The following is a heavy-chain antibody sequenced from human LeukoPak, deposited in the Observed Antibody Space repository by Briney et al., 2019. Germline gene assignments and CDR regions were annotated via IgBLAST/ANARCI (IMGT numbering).Heavy chain of an antibody. Sequence: GGSLRLSCAASGFTFSSYSMNWVRQAPGKGLEWVSSISSSSSYIYYADSVKGRFTISRDNAKNSLYLQMNSLRAEDTAVYYCARDGGVVVAAAPNWFDPWGQGTPVTVSS. CDR3: ARDGGVVVAAAPNWFDP. V-gene: IGHV3-21*01. CDR1: GFTFSSYS. D-gene: IGHD2-15*01. CDR2: ISSSSSYI. J-gene: IGHJ5*02.